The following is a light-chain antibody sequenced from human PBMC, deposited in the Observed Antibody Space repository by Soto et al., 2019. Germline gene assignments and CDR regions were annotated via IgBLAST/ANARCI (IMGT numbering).Light chain of an antibody. CDR2: DNN. CDR3: GTWDSSLSAAV. CDR1: TSNIGNNY. V-gene: IGLV1-51*01. Sequence: QSVLTQPPSVSAAPGQKVTISCSGSTSNIGNNYVSWYQQLPGTAPKLLIYDNNKRPSGIPDRFSGSKSGTSATLDITGLQTGDEADYYCGTWDSSLSAAVFGGGTXXTXL. J-gene: IGLJ7*01.